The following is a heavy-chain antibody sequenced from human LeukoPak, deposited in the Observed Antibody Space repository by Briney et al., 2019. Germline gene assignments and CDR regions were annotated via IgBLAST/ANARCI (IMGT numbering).Heavy chain of an antibody. J-gene: IGHJ4*02. D-gene: IGHD6-6*01. Sequence: GGSLRLSCAASGFTFSSYSMNWVRQAPGKGLEWVSSISSSSSYIYYADSVKGRFTISRDNAKNSLYLQMNSLRAEDTAVYYCARAVVRKYSSSPLGYWGQGTLVTVSS. CDR1: GFTFSSYS. CDR2: ISSSSSYI. V-gene: IGHV3-21*01. CDR3: ARAVVRKYSSSPLGY.